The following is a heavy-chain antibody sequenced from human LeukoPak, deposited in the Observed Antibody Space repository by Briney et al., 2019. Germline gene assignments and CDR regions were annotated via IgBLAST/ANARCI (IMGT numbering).Heavy chain of an antibody. CDR3: ATYTHWVAGDV. J-gene: IGHJ6*02. D-gene: IGHD3-16*01. V-gene: IGHV3-7*01. CDR1: GFTLSDSW. Sequence: GGSLRLSCAASGFTLSDSWMSWVRQAPGKGLEWVANMNQDGSAKGYVDSVKGRFTISRDNARNSLYLQMSSLRLEDTAVYYCATYTHWVAGDVWGQGTTVTVSS. CDR2: MNQDGSAK.